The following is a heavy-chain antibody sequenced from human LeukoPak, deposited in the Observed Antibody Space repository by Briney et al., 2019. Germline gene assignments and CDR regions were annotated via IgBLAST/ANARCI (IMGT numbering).Heavy chain of an antibody. D-gene: IGHD4-17*01. CDR2: INHSGST. J-gene: IGHJ4*02. Sequence: SETLSLTCAVYGGSFSGYYWSWIRQPPGKGPEWIGEINHSGSTNYNPSLKSRVTISVDTSKNQFSLKLSSVTAADTAVYYCARGNDYGDPDFDYWGQGTLVTVSS. CDR1: GGSFSGYY. CDR3: ARGNDYGDPDFDY. V-gene: IGHV4-34*01.